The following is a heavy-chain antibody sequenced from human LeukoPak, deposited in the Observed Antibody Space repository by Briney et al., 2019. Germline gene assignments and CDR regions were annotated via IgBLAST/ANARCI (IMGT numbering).Heavy chain of an antibody. CDR3: AKGRGGYYFGF. CDR1: GFTFSTYG. J-gene: IGHJ4*02. CDR2: ISYDGSDK. V-gene: IGHV3-30*18. Sequence: PGGSLRLSRAASGFTFSTYGMHWVRQAPGKGLEWVALISYDGSDKYYADSVKGRFTISRDNSKNTLYLQMNSLRAEDTAVYYCAKGRGGYYFGFWGQGTLVTVSS. D-gene: IGHD4-23*01.